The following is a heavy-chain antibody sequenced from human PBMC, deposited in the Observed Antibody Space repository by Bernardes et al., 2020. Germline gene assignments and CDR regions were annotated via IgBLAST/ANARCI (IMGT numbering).Heavy chain of an antibody. J-gene: IGHJ4*02. Sequence: GASLKISCKGSGYSFTSYWIGWVRQMPGKGLEWMGIIYPGDSDTRYSPSFQGQVTISADKSISTAYLQWSSLKASDTAMYYCARPGAHGSGSYYPQALDYWGQGTLVTVSS. CDR1: GYSFTSYW. V-gene: IGHV5-51*01. CDR3: ARPGAHGSGSYYPQALDY. D-gene: IGHD3-10*01. CDR2: IYPGDSDT.